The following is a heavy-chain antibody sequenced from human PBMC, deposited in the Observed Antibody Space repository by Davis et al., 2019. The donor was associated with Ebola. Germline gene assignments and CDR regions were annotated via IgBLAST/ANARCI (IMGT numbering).Heavy chain of an antibody. Sequence: SETLSLTCTVSGGSVSSGYDYWGWIRQPPGKGLEWIGSMYYTGSTYDNPSLKNRVTISVDTSKNQFSLKLSSVTAADTAVYYCARQGRSGWYGTWGQGTLVTVSS. J-gene: IGHJ5*02. CDR2: MYYTGST. CDR3: ARQGRSGWYGT. D-gene: IGHD6-19*01. V-gene: IGHV4-39*01. CDR1: GGSVSSGYDY.